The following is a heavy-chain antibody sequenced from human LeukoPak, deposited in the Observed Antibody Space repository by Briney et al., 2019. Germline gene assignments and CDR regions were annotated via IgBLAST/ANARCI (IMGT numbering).Heavy chain of an antibody. CDR3: VGIWDWNDLDY. D-gene: IGHD1-1*01. CDR2: ILYSGTTT. J-gene: IGHJ4*02. V-gene: IGHV4-59*01. Sequence: SETLSLTCTVSGGSISPYYWSWIRQTPGKGLEWIGYILYSGTTTNYNPSLKSRVTISVDTSKNQFSLKLSSVTVAATAIYYWVGIWDWNDLDYWGQGTLVTVSS. CDR1: GGSISPYY.